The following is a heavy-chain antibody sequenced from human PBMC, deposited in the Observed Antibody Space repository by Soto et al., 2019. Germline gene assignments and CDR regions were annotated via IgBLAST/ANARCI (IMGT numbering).Heavy chain of an antibody. D-gene: IGHD3-22*01. CDR2: IYPGDSDT. CDR1: GYSFTSYW. CDR3: ARPVGDDYDSSGFHFDY. Sequence: PGESLKISCKGSGYSFTSYWIGWVRQMPGKGLEWMGIIYPGDSDTRYNPSFQGQVTISADKTISTAYLQWSSLKGSDTAMYYCARPVGDDYDSSGFHFDYWGQGTLVTVSS. V-gene: IGHV5-51*01. J-gene: IGHJ4*02.